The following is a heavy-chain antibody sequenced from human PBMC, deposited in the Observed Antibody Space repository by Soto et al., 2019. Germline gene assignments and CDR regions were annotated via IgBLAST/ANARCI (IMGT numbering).Heavy chain of an antibody. CDR1: GFTFSSYS. D-gene: IGHD1-26*01. V-gene: IGHV3-48*02. Sequence: EVQLVESGGGLVQPGGSLRLSCAASGFTFSSYSMNWVRQAPGKGLEWVSYISSSSSTIYYADSVKGRFTISRDNAKNSLYLQRKSLRDEDTAVYYCARDSGSYYVSYYYYGMDVWGQGTTVTVSS. CDR2: ISSSSSTI. J-gene: IGHJ6*02. CDR3: ARDSGSYYVSYYYYGMDV.